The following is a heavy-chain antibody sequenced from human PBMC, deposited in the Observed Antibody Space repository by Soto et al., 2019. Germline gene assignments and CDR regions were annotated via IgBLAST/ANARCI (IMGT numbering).Heavy chain of an antibody. D-gene: IGHD4-17*01. V-gene: IGHV3-33*01. J-gene: IGHJ6*02. CDR1: GFTFSSYG. Sequence: GGSLRLSCAASGFTFSSYGMHWVRQAPGKGLEWVAVIWYDGSNKYYADTVKGRFTISRDNSKDTLYLKMNSLRAEDTAVYYCARDPTYVYYIYYYYYGMDFWCQGTTVTVSS. CDR2: IWYDGSNK. CDR3: ARDPTYVYYIYYYYYGMDF.